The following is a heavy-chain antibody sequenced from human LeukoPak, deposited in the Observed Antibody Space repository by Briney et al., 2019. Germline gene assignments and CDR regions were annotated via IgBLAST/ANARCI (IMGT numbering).Heavy chain of an antibody. CDR3: AIAQGGDYFDY. J-gene: IGHJ4*02. D-gene: IGHD2-21*01. CDR2: ISSSGSII. V-gene: IGHV3-48*03. CDR1: GFTFSSYE. Sequence: PGGSLRLSCAASGFTFSSYEMNWVRQTPGKGLDWVSYISSSGSIIHYADSVKGRFTISRDNAKNSLYLQMNSLRAEDTAVYYCAIAQGGDYFDYWGQGTLVTVSS.